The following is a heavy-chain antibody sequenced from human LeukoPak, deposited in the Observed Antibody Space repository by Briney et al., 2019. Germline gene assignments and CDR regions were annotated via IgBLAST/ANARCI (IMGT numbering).Heavy chain of an antibody. CDR1: GYTFTSYG. D-gene: IGHD2-2*03. Sequence: ASVKVSCKASGYTFTSYGISWVRQAPGQGLEWMGWISAYNGNTNYAQKLQGRVTMTTDTSTSTAYMAVRSLRSDDTAVYYCARDLMDIVVVPAAMLYNWFDPWGQGTLVTVSS. V-gene: IGHV1-18*01. CDR2: ISAYNGNT. J-gene: IGHJ5*02. CDR3: ARDLMDIVVVPAAMLYNWFDP.